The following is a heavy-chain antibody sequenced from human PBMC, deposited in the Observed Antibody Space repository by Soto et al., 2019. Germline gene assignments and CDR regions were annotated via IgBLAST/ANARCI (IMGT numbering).Heavy chain of an antibody. V-gene: IGHV3-21*01. CDR1: GFTFSSYS. CDR2: ISSSSSYI. D-gene: IGHD5-18*01. J-gene: IGHJ4*02. CDR3: ARDGRYGYGHDY. Sequence: PGGSLRLSCAPSGFTFSSYSMNWVRQAPGKGLKWDSSISSSSSYIYYADSVKGRFTISRDNAKNSLYLQMNSLRAEDTAVYYCARDGRYGYGHDYWGQGTLVTVSS.